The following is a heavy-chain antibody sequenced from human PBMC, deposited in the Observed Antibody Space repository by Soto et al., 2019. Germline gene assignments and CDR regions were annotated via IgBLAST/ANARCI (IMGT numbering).Heavy chain of an antibody. J-gene: IGHJ6*01. V-gene: IGHV1-69*13. Sequence: SVKVSCKASGGTFSSYAISWVRQAPGQGLEWMGGIIPIFGTANYAQKFKGRVTITADESTSTAYMELSSLRSEDTAVYYCGRXXXXXXXXXXXXXXXXXXXPXDYYYGM. CDR3: GRXXXXXXXXXXXXXXXXXXXPXDYYYGM. CDR1: GGTFSSYA. CDR2: IIPIFGTA.